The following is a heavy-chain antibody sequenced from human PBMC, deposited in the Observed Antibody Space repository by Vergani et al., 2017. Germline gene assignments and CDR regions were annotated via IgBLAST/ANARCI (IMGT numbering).Heavy chain of an antibody. CDR2: ISSSSSYI. Sequence: EVQLVESGGGLVKPGGSLRLSCAASGFTFSSYRMNWVRQAPGKGLEWVSSISSSSSYIYYADSVKGRFTISRDNAKNSLYLQMNSLRAEDTAVYYCAREASSGWYDMLDYWGQGTLVTVSS. CDR3: AREASSGWYDMLDY. V-gene: IGHV3-21*04. CDR1: GFTFSSYR. J-gene: IGHJ4*02. D-gene: IGHD6-19*01.